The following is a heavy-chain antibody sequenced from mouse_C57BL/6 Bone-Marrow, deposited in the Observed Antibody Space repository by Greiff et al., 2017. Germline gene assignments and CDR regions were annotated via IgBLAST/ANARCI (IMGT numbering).Heavy chain of an antibody. CDR1: GYTFTDYE. V-gene: IGHV1-15*01. CDR3: TRSGGTVDY. CDR2: IDPETGGT. D-gene: IGHD4-1*01. J-gene: IGHJ2*01. Sequence: QVQLQQPGAELVRPGASVTLSCKASGYTFTDYEMHWVKQTPVHGLEWIGAIDPETGGTAYNQKFKGKAILTADKSSSTAYMELRSLTSEDSAVYYCTRSGGTVDYWGQGTTRTVSS.